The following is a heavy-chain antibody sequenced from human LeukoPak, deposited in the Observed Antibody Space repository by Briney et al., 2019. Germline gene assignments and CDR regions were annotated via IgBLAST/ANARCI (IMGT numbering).Heavy chain of an antibody. CDR1: GFTFSSYG. D-gene: IGHD3-16*01. CDR2: ISYDGSNK. CDR3: AKDLKAVLFAYFDY. V-gene: IGHV3-30*18. J-gene: IGHJ4*02. Sequence: PGGSLRLSCAASGFTFSSYGMHWVRQAPGKGLEWVAVISYDGSNKYYADSVKGRFTISRDNSKNTLYLQMNSLRAEDTAVYYCAKDLKAVLFAYFDYWGQGALVTVSS.